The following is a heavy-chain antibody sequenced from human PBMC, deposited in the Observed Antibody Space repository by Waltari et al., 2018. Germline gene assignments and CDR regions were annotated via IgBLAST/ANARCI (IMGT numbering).Heavy chain of an antibody. CDR2: ISGSGGST. CDR1: GFTFSSYA. V-gene: IGHV3-23*01. CDR3: AKDAWFGELPIGYFDL. Sequence: EVQLLESGGGLVQPGGSLRLSCAASGFTFSSYAMSWVRQAPGKGLEGVSAISGSGGSTYYADSVKGRFTISRDNSKNTLYLQMNSLRAEDTAVYYCAKDAWFGELPIGYFDLWGRGTLVTVSS. D-gene: IGHD3-10*01. J-gene: IGHJ2*01.